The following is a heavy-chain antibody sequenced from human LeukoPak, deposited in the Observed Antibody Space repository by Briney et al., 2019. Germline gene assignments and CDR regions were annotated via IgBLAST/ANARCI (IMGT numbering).Heavy chain of an antibody. Sequence: GASVKVSCKAFGYTFTNYGITWLRQAPGQGLEWMGWVSPSSGHTNYTQNLQDRVTMTTDTPTNTAYMELRSLRSDDTAVYYCATGRFLEWLPDYWGQGTLVTVSS. V-gene: IGHV1-18*01. CDR1: GYTFTNYG. J-gene: IGHJ4*02. CDR3: ATGRFLEWLPDY. CDR2: VSPSSGHT. D-gene: IGHD3-3*01.